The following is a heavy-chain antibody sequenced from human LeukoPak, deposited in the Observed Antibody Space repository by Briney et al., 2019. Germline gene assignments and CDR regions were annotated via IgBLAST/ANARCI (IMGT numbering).Heavy chain of an antibody. V-gene: IGHV4-34*01. CDR1: GGSFSGYY. Sequence: SETLSLTCAVYGGSFSGYYWSWIRQPPGKGLEWIGEINHSGSTNYNPSLKSRVTISVDTSKNQFSLKLSSVTAADTAVYYCARHDPRVPIFDYWGQGTLVTVSS. CDR3: ARHDPRVPIFDY. D-gene: IGHD3-16*01. J-gene: IGHJ4*02. CDR2: INHSGST.